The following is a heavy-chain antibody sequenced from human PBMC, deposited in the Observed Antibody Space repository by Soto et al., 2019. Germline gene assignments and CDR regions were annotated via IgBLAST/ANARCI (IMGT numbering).Heavy chain of an antibody. V-gene: IGHV1-46*03. Sequence: QVQLVQSGAEVKKPGASVKVSCKASGYTFTSYYMHWVRQAPGQGLEWMGIINPSGGSTSYAQKFQGRVTMTRDTSTSTVYMELGSLRSEDTAVYYCARSLSSSWYGGGWFDPWGQGTLVTVSS. D-gene: IGHD6-13*01. CDR2: INPSGGST. CDR1: GYTFTSYY. J-gene: IGHJ5*02. CDR3: ARSLSSSWYGGGWFDP.